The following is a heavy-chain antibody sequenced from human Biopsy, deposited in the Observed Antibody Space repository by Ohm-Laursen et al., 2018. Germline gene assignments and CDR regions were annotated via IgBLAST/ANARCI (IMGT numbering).Heavy chain of an antibody. J-gene: IGHJ5*01. V-gene: IGHV1-46*01. CDR1: GYTFITYY. Sequence: ASVKVSCKAFGYTFITYYVNWVRQAPGQGLEWMGIINPSGGSTDYAQKFQGRVTMTRDTSTSTVYMELISLRSDDTAVYYCAKGGHKAWLDSWGQGALVTVS. CDR3: AKGGHKAWLDS. D-gene: IGHD1-26*01. CDR2: INPSGGST.